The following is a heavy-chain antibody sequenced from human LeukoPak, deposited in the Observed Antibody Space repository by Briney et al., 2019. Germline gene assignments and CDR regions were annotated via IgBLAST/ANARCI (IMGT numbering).Heavy chain of an antibody. Sequence: SETLSLTCAVYGGSFSSYYWSWIRQPPGKGLEWIGYIYNSGTTNYNPSLKSRVTISVDTSKNQFSLKLSSVTAADTAVYYCARGIAARLRPYYYYYMDVWGKGTTVTVSS. J-gene: IGHJ6*03. CDR2: IYNSGTT. D-gene: IGHD6-6*01. CDR1: GGSFSSYY. V-gene: IGHV4-59*12. CDR3: ARGIAARLRPYYYYYMDV.